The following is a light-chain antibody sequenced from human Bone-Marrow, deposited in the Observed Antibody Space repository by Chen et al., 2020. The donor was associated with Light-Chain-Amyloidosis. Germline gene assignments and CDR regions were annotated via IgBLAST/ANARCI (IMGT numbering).Light chain of an antibody. J-gene: IGLJ2*01. V-gene: IGLV8-61*01. CDR1: SGSVSTNYY. CDR2: STN. Sequence: QTVVTQEPSFSVSPGGTVTLTCGLSSGSVSTNYYPAWYQQTPGQAPRTLIYSTNTRSSGVPDSFSGSKSGNTASLTISGLQAEDEADYYCSSYTSSSTVVFGGGTKLTVL. CDR3: SSYTSSSTVV.